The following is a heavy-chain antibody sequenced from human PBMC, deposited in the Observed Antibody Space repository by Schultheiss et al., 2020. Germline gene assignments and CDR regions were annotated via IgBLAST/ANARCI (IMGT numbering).Heavy chain of an antibody. Sequence: SETLSLTCTVSGGSISSNYWSWIRQPPGKGLEWIGYIYYSGTTKYNSSFKSRVTMSVDTSKNQFSLKLSSVTAADTAVYYCARHTLPTTSGMDVWGQGTTVTVSS. CDR2: IYYSGTT. CDR3: ARHTLPTTSGMDV. CDR1: GGSISSNY. V-gene: IGHV4-59*08. J-gene: IGHJ6*02. D-gene: IGHD4-17*01.